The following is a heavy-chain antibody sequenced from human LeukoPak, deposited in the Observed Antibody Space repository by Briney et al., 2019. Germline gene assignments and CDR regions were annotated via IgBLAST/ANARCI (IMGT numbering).Heavy chain of an antibody. J-gene: IGHJ3*02. CDR2: INPNSGGT. D-gene: IGHD3-10*01. CDR1: GYTLTELS. V-gene: IGHV1-2*02. CDR3: ARRSSTHAFDI. Sequence: EASVKVSCKVSGYTLTELSMHWVRQAPGQGLEWLGWINPNSGGTIYAQKFQGRVTMTRDTSISTAYMDLRSLKSDDTAIYYCARRSSTHAFDIWGQGTMLTVSP.